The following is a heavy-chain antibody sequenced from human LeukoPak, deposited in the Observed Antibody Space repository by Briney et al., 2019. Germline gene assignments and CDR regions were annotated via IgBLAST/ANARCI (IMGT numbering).Heavy chain of an antibody. CDR3: ARDGRGYDFWSGYSPSGYFDY. CDR1: GFTFSVYD. V-gene: IGHV3-33*08. D-gene: IGHD3-3*01. J-gene: IGHJ4*02. Sequence: PGGSLRLSCVTSGFTFSVYDMTWVRQAPGKGLEWVAVIWYDGSNKYYADSVKGRFTISRDNSKNTLYLQMNSLRAEDTAVYYCARDGRGYDFWSGYSPSGYFDYWGQGTLVTVSS. CDR2: IWYDGSNK.